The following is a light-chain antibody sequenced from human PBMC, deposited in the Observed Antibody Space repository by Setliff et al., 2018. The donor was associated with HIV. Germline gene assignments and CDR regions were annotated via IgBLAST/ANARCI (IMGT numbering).Light chain of an antibody. CDR3: SSYTSTSTLFV. CDR2: DVS. Sequence: LTQPASVSGSPGQSITISCTGTSSDVGGYNYVSWHQQHPGKAPKLRIYDVSNRPSGVSNRFSGSKSGNTASLTISGLQAEDEADYYCSSYTSTSTLFVFGTGTKVTVL. CDR1: SSDVGGYNY. J-gene: IGLJ1*01. V-gene: IGLV2-14*03.